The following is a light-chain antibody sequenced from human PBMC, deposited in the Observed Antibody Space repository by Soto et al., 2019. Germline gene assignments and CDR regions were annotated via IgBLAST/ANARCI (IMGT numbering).Light chain of an antibody. CDR1: HNISPW. V-gene: IGKV1-5*01. CDR3: QQYSNSVT. CDR2: GAS. J-gene: IGKJ1*01. Sequence: IQMTQSPSTLFASVGDRVTIAGRASHNISPWLAWYQQKPGKAPKLLIYGASSLEGGVPSRFSGSGSGRDFTLTISSLLPDDFATYYCQQYSNSVTFGQGTKVDIX.